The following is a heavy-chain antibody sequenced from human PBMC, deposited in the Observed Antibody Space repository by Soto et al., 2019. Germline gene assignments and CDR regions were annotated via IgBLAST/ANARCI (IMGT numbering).Heavy chain of an antibody. V-gene: IGHV3-48*03. Sequence: PGGSLRLSCAASGFDFKSYEMDWVRQAPGKGLEWVAYTKSGASTIFYTDSVKGRFTISRDDVKNLLFLEMNNLSAEDTAVYYCVKEKSVMYSGYDAFEIWGHGTLVTVSS. CDR2: TKSGASTI. J-gene: IGHJ3*02. CDR3: VKEKSVMYSGYDAFEI. CDR1: GFDFKSYE. D-gene: IGHD5-12*01.